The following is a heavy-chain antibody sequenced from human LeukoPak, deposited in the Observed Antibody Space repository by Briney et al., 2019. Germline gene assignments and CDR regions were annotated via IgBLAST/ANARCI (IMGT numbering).Heavy chain of an antibody. CDR3: AAIVVVPAGGMDV. CDR2: IYYSGST. D-gene: IGHD2-2*01. Sequence: SETLSLTCTVSGGSISSYYWSWIRQPPGKGLEWIGYIYYSGSTNYNPSLKSRVTISVDTSKNQFSLKLSSVTAADTAVYYCAAIVVVPAGGMDVWGQGTTVTVSS. CDR1: GGSISSYY. J-gene: IGHJ6*02. V-gene: IGHV4-59*08.